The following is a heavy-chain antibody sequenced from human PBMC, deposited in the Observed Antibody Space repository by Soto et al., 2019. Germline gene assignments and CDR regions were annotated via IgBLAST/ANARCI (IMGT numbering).Heavy chain of an antibody. CDR1: GYIFTNND. J-gene: IGHJ4*02. CDR3: ARDRGNADFDY. Sequence: ASVKVSCKASGYIFTNNDVSWVRQATGQGLEWMGWMNPGSGDTGYAQKFQGRVTMTRDISIATAYMELSSLRSEDTAVYYCARDRGNADFDYWGQGTLVTVSS. V-gene: IGHV1-8*01. CDR2: MNPGSGDT. D-gene: IGHD2-15*01.